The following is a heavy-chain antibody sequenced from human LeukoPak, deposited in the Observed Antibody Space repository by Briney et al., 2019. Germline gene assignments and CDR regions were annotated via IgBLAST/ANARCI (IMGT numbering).Heavy chain of an antibody. CDR2: IIPIFGAA. Sequence: ASVKVSCKASGGTFSSYTLSWVRQAPGQGLEWMGGIIPIFGAASYAQKFQGRVTITADKSTSTAYMELSSLRSEDTAVYYCARDIVATSGYFDYWGQGTLVTVSS. CDR3: ARDIVATSGYFDY. D-gene: IGHD5-12*01. J-gene: IGHJ4*02. V-gene: IGHV1-69*06. CDR1: GGTFSSYT.